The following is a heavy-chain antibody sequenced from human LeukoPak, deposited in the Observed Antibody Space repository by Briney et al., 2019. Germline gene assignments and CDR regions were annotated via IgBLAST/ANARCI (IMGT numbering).Heavy chain of an antibody. V-gene: IGHV3-23*01. Sequence: PGGSLRLSCAVSGFTFSSYAMSWVRQAPGKGLEWVSAISGSGGSTYYADSVKGRFTISRDNSKNTLYLQMNSLRAEDTAVYYCAKGTYYDFWSGYYEWGQGTLVTVSS. J-gene: IGHJ4*02. CDR1: GFTFSSYA. CDR2: ISGSGGST. D-gene: IGHD3-3*01. CDR3: AKGTYYDFWSGYYE.